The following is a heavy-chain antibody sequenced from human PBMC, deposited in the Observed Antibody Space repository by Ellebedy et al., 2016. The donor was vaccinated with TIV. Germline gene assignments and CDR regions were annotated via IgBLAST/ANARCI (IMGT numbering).Heavy chain of an antibody. V-gene: IGHV3-7*01. CDR3: ATDGSYGDYRSPTHAFVF. D-gene: IGHD4-17*01. Sequence: GESLKISCAASGFSFNSYWMSWVRQAPGKGLEWVANINQGGSVKYYVDSVRGRFTISRDNAKNSLYLQMSSLRAEDTAVYYCATDGSYGDYRSPTHAFVFWGQGTLVIVSS. J-gene: IGHJ3*01. CDR2: INQGGSVK. CDR1: GFSFNSYW.